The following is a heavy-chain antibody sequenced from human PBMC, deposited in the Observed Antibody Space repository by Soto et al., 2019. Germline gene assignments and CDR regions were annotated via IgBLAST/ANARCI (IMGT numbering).Heavy chain of an antibody. CDR3: AGLRGSRYYDYYGMDV. Sequence: SETLSLTCAVYGGSFSGYYWSWIRQPPGKGLEWIGEINHSGSTNYNPSLKSRVTISVDTSKNQFSLKLSSVTAADTAVYYCAGLRGSRYYDYYGMDVWGQGTKVT. D-gene: IGHD3-16*01. J-gene: IGHJ6*01. CDR2: INHSGST. V-gene: IGHV4-34*01. CDR1: GGSFSGYY.